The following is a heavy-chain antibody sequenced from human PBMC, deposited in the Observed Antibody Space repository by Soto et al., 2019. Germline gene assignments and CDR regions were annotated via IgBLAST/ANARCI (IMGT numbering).Heavy chain of an antibody. J-gene: IGHJ5*02. CDR1: GGTFTYYG. CDR3: ARDLGTTIAGPPRRETYGGLDP. V-gene: IGHV1-69*01. Sequence: QVQLVQSGAEVKRPGSSVKLSCKASGGTFTYYGISWVRQAPGQGLEWMGGIIPIIGPATYAQKFPGRYTITADQSTSTAYMELSSLGSEDTALYYCARDLGTTIAGPPRRETYGGLDPWGQGTLVTVSS. D-gene: IGHD3-22*01. CDR2: IIPIIGPA.